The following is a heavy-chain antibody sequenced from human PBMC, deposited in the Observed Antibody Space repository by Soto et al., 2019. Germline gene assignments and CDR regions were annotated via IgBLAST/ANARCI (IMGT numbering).Heavy chain of an antibody. Sequence: EEQLLESGGGLVRPGGSLRLSCAASAFTFRSYAMSWVRQAPGKGLEWVSAITASADTTYYADSVKGRFTISRDNSKNTLYLRMNSLRAEDTAVYYCAKVRPLRDCISISCLGAFDIWGQGTMVAVS. CDR3: AKVRPLRDCISISCLGAFDI. J-gene: IGHJ3*02. D-gene: IGHD2-2*01. CDR1: AFTFRSYA. V-gene: IGHV3-23*01. CDR2: ITASADTT.